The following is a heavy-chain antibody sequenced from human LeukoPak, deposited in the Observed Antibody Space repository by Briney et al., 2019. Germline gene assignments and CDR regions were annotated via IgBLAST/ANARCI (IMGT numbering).Heavy chain of an antibody. J-gene: IGHJ3*02. Sequence: PSETLSLTCTVSGGSISSYYWSWIRQPPGKGLEWIGYIYYSGSTYYNPSLKSRVTISVDTSKNQFSLKLSSVTAADTAVYYCAREGVTTGGAFDIWGQGTMVTVSS. D-gene: IGHD4-11*01. CDR2: IYYSGST. CDR1: GGSISSYY. CDR3: AREGVTTGGAFDI. V-gene: IGHV4-30-4*08.